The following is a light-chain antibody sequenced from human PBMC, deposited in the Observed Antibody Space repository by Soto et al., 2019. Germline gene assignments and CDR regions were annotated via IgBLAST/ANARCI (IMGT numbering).Light chain of an antibody. CDR2: DAS. V-gene: IGKV3-11*01. Sequence: EIVLTQSPATLSLSPGERATLSCRASQSVSSYLAWYQQRPGQPPRLLIYDASNRATGIPARFSCSGSGTDFTLTISSLEPEDFAIYYCQQRSGWPPLFTFGPGTKVDI. CDR1: QSVSSY. CDR3: QQRSGWPPLFT. J-gene: IGKJ3*01.